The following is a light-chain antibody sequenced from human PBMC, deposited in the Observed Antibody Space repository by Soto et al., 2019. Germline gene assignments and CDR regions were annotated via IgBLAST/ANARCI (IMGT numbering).Light chain of an antibody. CDR3: QQYGSSPRVT. CDR2: GAS. J-gene: IGKJ4*01. CDR1: QSVSSNY. Sequence: DIVLTQSPGTLSLSPGERATLSCRASQSVSSNYLAWYQQKPGQAPRLLIYGASSRATGIPDRFSGSGSGTDFTLTISRLEPEDFVVYYCQQYGSSPRVTFGGGTKVEIK. V-gene: IGKV3-20*01.